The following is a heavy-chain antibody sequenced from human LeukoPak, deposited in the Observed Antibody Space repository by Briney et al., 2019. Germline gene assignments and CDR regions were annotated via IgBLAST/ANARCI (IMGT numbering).Heavy chain of an antibody. CDR1: GGSISSYY. J-gene: IGHJ6*03. CDR3: ARVRDGYSLKGYYYYYYYMDV. D-gene: IGHD5-24*01. Sequence: SETLSLTCTVSGGSISSYYWSWIRQPAGKGLEWIGRIDTSGSTYYNPSLKSRVTISVDTSKNQFSLKLSSVTAADTAVYYCARVRDGYSLKGYYYYYYYMDVWGKGTTVTISS. CDR2: IDTSGST. V-gene: IGHV4-4*07.